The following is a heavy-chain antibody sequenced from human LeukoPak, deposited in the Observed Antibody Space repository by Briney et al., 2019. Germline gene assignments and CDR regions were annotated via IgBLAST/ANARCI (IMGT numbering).Heavy chain of an antibody. CDR3: ARGPSSYHNT. V-gene: IGHV3-66*01. CDR2: IYSGGST. Sequence: PGGSLRLSCAASEFSVGSNYMTWVRQAPGKGLEWVSLIYSGGSTYYADSVKGRFTISRDNSKSTLYLQMNSLRAEDTAVYYCARGPSSYHNTGGQGTLVTVSS. J-gene: IGHJ4*02. D-gene: IGHD5-12*01. CDR1: EFSVGSNY.